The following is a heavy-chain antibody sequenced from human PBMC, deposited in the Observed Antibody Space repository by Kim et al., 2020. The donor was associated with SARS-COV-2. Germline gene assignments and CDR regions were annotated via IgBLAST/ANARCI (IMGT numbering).Heavy chain of an antibody. CDR2: IYSGGST. V-gene: IGHV3-53*01. D-gene: IGHD2-15*01. Sequence: GGSLRLSCAASGFTVSSNYMSWVRQAPGKGLEWVSVIYSGGSTYYADSVKGRFTISRDNSKNTLYLQMNSLRAEDTAVYYCARDARYCSGGSCYSKYPYYYYYGMDVWGQGTTVTVSS. CDR3: ARDARYCSGGSCYSKYPYYYYYGMDV. J-gene: IGHJ6*02. CDR1: GFTVSSNY.